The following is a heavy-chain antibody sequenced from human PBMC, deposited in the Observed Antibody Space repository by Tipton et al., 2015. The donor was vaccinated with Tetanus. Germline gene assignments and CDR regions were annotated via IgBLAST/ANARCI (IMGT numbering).Heavy chain of an antibody. V-gene: IGHV1-69*01. Sequence: QVQLVQSGAEVKKPGSSVKVSCKSSGGTFSNYVFNWVRQAPGQGLEWMGGFSPIFRRPNYAQKFQGRVTISADESTSTVYMELSDLRSEDTAMYYCARALMGDSSGWHAWFDSWGQGTLVTVSS. CDR3: ARALMGDSSGWHAWFDS. J-gene: IGHJ5*01. CDR1: GGTFSNYV. D-gene: IGHD6-19*01. CDR2: FSPIFRRP.